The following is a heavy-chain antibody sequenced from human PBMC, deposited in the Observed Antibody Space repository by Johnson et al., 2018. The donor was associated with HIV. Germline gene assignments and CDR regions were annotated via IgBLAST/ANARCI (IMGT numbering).Heavy chain of an antibody. Sequence: QVQLVESGGGLVKPGGSLRLSCAASGFTFSDYYMSWIRQAPGKGLEWVSYISSSGNTIYYADSVKGRVTISRDNAKKSLYLQLNTLRAEDTAVYYCARDPAAAALRAFDIWGQGTMVTVSS. CDR3: ARDPAAAALRAFDI. V-gene: IGHV3-11*04. CDR2: ISSSGNTI. D-gene: IGHD6-13*01. J-gene: IGHJ3*02. CDR1: GFTFSDYY.